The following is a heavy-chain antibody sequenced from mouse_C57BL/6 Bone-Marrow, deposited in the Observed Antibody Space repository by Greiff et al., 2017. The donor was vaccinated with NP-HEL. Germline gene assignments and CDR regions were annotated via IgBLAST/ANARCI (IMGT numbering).Heavy chain of an antibody. CDR2: IHPNSGST. V-gene: IGHV1-64*01. CDR1: GYTFTSYW. J-gene: IGHJ1*03. CDR3: AGRANYYGSSWYFDV. D-gene: IGHD1-1*01. Sequence: QVQLQQPGAELVKPGASVKLSCKASGYTFTSYWMHWVKQRPGQGLEWIGMIHPNSGSTNYNEKFKSKATLTVDKSSSTAYMQLSSLTSEDSAVYYCAGRANYYGSSWYFDVWGTGTTVTVSS.